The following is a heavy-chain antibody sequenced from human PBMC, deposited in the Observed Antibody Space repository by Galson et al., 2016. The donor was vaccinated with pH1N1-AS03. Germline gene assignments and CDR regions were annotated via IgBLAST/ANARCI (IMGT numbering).Heavy chain of an antibody. J-gene: IGHJ4*02. D-gene: IGHD3-16*02. CDR3: AMIRYKSGCW. CDR2: IDPNSGDT. Sequence: SVKVSCKASGYIFSDYYMHWVRQAPGQSLEWMGWIDPNSGDTKYAQKFQGRVTMTSDTSISTAYMELIRLTSADTAVYYCAMIRYKSGCWWGQGALVTVSS. CDR1: GYIFSDYY. V-gene: IGHV1-2*02.